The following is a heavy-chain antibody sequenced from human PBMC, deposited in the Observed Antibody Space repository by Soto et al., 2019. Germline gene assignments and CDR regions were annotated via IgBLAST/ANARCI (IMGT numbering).Heavy chain of an antibody. J-gene: IGHJ4*02. D-gene: IGHD6-19*01. CDR2: ISSSSSYT. V-gene: IGHV3-11*05. CDR1: GFTFSDYY. Sequence: PGGSLRLSCAASGFTFSDYYMSWIRQAPGKGLEWVSYISSSSSYTNYADSVKGRFTISRDNAKNSLYLQMNSLRAEDTAVYYCARGFQSSGWYVDYWGQGTLVTVSS. CDR3: ARGFQSSGWYVDY.